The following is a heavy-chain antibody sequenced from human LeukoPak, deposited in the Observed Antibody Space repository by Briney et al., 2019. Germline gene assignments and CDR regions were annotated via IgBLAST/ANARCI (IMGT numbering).Heavy chain of an antibody. CDR3: AKVSVGPLGRPTHVALYYGMDV. CDR1: GFTFNKFA. V-gene: IGHV3-23*01. CDR2: IGSSGATT. D-gene: IGHD2-8*01. Sequence: PGGSLRVSCEASGFTFNKFAMSWVRQAPGKGPEWVSAIGSSGATTFYADSVKGRCTISRDNSKNTVYLEMNSLRAEDTAIYYCAKVSVGPLGRPTHVALYYGMDVWGQGTTVTVSS. J-gene: IGHJ6*02.